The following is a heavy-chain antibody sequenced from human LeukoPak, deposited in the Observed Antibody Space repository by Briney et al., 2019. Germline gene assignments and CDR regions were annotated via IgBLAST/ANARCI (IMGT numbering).Heavy chain of an antibody. CDR3: AREVGTGTLDD. Sequence: SVKVSCKASGGDFSTYTMTWVRQAPGQGLEWTGGVVPLLGSPDYAQKFQDRLTITTDESTNTAYMELHSLRSEDTAVYYCAREVGTGTLDDWGRGTLVIVSS. J-gene: IGHJ4*02. CDR1: GGDFSTYT. V-gene: IGHV1-69*05. CDR2: VVPLLGSP. D-gene: IGHD1-1*01.